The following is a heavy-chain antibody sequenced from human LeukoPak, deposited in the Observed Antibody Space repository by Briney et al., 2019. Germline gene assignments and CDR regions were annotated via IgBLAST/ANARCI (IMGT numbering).Heavy chain of an antibody. D-gene: IGHD6-13*01. V-gene: IGHV1-2*02. CDR1: GYTFTGYY. J-gene: IGHJ4*02. CDR3: ARADSSSWPKYDY. Sequence: GASVKVSCKASGYTFTGYYMHWVRQAPGQGLEWMGWINPNSGGTNYAQKFQGRVTMTRDTSISTAYMELSRLRSDDTAVYYCARADSSSWPKYDYWGQGTLVTVSP. CDR2: INPNSGGT.